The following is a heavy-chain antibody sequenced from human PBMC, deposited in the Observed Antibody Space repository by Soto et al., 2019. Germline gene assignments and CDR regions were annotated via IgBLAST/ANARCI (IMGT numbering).Heavy chain of an antibody. D-gene: IGHD1-26*01. J-gene: IGHJ4*02. Sequence: QVQLVQSGAEVKRPGASVKVSCKTSGYGLKNYGISWVRQAPGQGLEWMGWISTYSGDTDYAQMFQDRITVTTDTSTSTVHMELRSLTLGDTVVYYCARGWDYTDYYGVFWGQGTLVTVSS. CDR3: ARGWDYTDYYGVF. CDR1: GYGLKNYG. CDR2: ISTYSGDT. V-gene: IGHV1-18*01.